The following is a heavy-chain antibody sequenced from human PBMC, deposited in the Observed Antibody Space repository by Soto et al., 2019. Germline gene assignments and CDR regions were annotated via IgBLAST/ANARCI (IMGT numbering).Heavy chain of an antibody. CDR2: INHSGST. J-gene: IGHJ4*02. CDR1: GGSFSGYY. D-gene: IGHD2-15*01. Sequence: QVQLQQWGAGLLKPSETLSLTCAVYGGSFSGYYWSWIRQPPGKGLEWIGEINHSGSTNYNPSLMKRVTKSVDTSMNQLYLKLISVTAADTAVYYCARCRGSGGSFKLSGLVDYWGQGTLVTVSS. V-gene: IGHV4-34*01. CDR3: ARCRGSGGSFKLSGLVDY.